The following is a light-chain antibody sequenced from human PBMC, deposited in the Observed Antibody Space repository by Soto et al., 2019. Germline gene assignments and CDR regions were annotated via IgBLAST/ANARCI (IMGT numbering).Light chain of an antibody. V-gene: IGLV2-14*01. J-gene: IGLJ7*01. CDR3: SSYTRSATLGV. CDR2: EVN. Sequence: QSALTQPASVSGSPGQSITISCTGTSTDVGGYNYVSWCQQHPGKAPKLMIYEVNNRPSGVSDRFSGSKSGNTASLTISGLQAEDEADYYCSSYTRSATLGVFGGGTQLTVL. CDR1: STDVGGYNY.